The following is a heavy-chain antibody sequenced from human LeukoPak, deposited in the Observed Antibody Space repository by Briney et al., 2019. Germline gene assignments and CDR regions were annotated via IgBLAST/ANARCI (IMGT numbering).Heavy chain of an antibody. D-gene: IGHD2-15*01. V-gene: IGHV4-59*11. J-gene: IGHJ6*03. Sequence: PSETLSLTCIVSGGAITSHYWTWIRQSPVKGLEWIGDISNSGSTSYNPSLKSRVTISIDTSKNQFSPKLSSVTAADTAVYYCGRDALVGYFSYYYMDVWGKGTTVTVSS. CDR3: GRDALVGYFSYYYMDV. CDR2: ISNSGST. CDR1: GGAITSHY.